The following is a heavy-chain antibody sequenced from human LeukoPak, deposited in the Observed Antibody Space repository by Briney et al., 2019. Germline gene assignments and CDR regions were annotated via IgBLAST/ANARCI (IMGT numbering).Heavy chain of an antibody. CDR3: AGLENYHDSIRFDY. CDR2: IIPIFGTA. J-gene: IGHJ4*02. CDR1: GGTFSSYA. V-gene: IGHV1-69*05. D-gene: IGHD3-22*01. Sequence: SVKVSCKASGGTFSSYAISWVRQAPGQGLEWMGRIIPIFGTANYAQKFQGRVTITTDESTSTAYMELSSLRSEDTAVYYCAGLENYHDSIRFDYWGQGTLVTVSS.